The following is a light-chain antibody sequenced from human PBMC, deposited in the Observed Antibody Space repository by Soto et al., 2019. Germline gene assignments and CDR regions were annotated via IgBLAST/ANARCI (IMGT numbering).Light chain of an antibody. Sequence: EIVLTQSPCTLPLSPGERATLSCRAGQSVSSRYLAWYQQKPGKAPRLLIYGASIRATGIPARFSGSGSGTDFTLTISSLEPEDFAVYYCQQRRNWQVTFGQGTRLEIK. CDR3: QQRRNWQVT. J-gene: IGKJ5*01. CDR1: QSVSSRY. CDR2: GAS. V-gene: IGKV3D-20*02.